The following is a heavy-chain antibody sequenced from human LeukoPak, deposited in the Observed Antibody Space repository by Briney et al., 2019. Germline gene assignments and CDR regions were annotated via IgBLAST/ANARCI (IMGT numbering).Heavy chain of an antibody. J-gene: IGHJ3*02. V-gene: IGHV4-31*01. Sequence: SETLSLTCTVSGVSISSGGYYWSWIRQHPGKGLEWIGYIYYSGSTYYNPSLKSQVTISVDTSKNQFSLKLSSVTAADTAVYYCARYGGNSFAAFDIWGQGTMVTVSS. CDR2: IYYSGST. CDR3: ARYGGNSFAAFDI. D-gene: IGHD4-23*01. CDR1: GVSISSGGYY.